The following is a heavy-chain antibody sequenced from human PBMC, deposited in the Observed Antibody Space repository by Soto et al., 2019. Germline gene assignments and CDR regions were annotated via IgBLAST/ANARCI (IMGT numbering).Heavy chain of an antibody. CDR1: DGSFSGYY. V-gene: IGHV4-34*01. CDR2: INHSGST. J-gene: IGHJ4*02. Sequence: SETLSLTCAVYDGSFSGYYWNWIRQPPGKGLEWIGEINHSGSTNYNPSLKSRVTISVDTSKNQFSLKLTSVTAADTAVYYCARDKITGLFDYWGQGTLVTVS. CDR3: ARDKITGLFDY. D-gene: IGHD2-8*02.